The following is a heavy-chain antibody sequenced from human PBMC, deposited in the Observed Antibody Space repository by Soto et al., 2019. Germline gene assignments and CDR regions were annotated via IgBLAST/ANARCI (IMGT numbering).Heavy chain of an antibody. V-gene: IGHV4-59*01. D-gene: IGHD1-26*01. J-gene: IGHJ3*02. CDR2: IYYSGST. CDR1: GGSISSYY. Sequence: PSETLSLTCTVSGGSISSYYWSWIREPPGKGLEWIGYIYYSGSTNYNPSLKSRVTISVDTSKNQFSLKLSSVTAADTAVYYCARIVGDINVAFDIWGQGTMVTVSS. CDR3: ARIVGDINVAFDI.